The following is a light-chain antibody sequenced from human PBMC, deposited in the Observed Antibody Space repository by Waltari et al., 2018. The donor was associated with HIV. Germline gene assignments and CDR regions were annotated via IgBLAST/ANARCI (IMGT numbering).Light chain of an antibody. Sequence: SSEVTQDPAVSEALGQTVRITCQGDSLRRLYATWYQQKPGQAPVLIIYGKNNRPSGIPDRFSGSSSGDTASLTITGAQAEDEADYYCMSRDTSVNPVIFAGGTKLTVL. J-gene: IGLJ2*01. CDR2: GKN. V-gene: IGLV3-19*01. CDR1: SLRRLY. CDR3: MSRDTSVNPVI.